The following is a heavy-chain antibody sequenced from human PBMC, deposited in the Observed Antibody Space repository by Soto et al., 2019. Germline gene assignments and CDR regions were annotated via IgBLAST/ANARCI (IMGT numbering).Heavy chain of an antibody. CDR2: ISSSSSYI. CDR3: ARAITIFGVVALLDV. D-gene: IGHD3-3*01. Sequence: EVQLVESGGGLVKPGGSLRLSCAASGFTFSSYSMNWVRQAPGKGLEWVSSISSSSSYIYYADSVKGRFTISRDNAKNSLYLQMNSLRAEDTAVYYSARAITIFGVVALLDVWGKGTTVTVSS. J-gene: IGHJ6*04. V-gene: IGHV3-21*01. CDR1: GFTFSSYS.